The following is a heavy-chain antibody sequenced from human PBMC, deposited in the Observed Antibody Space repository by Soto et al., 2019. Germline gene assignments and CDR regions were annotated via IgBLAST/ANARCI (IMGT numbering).Heavy chain of an antibody. Sequence: QLQLQESGSGVVKPSQTLSLTCAVSGGYIRNGGYSWSWIRQPPGKGLEWIGYVYHSGSTYYSSSLKSRVTISVDMSKNQISLRLTSVTAAYTAVYYCDRGVSSSQKRFYYRMDVWGQGTTVTVPS. J-gene: IGHJ6*02. V-gene: IGHV4-30-2*01. D-gene: IGHD6-6*01. CDR2: VYHSGST. CDR1: GGYIRNGGYS. CDR3: DRGVSSSQKRFYYRMDV.